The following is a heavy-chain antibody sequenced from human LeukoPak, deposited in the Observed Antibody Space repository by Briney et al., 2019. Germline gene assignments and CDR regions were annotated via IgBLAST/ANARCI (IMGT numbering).Heavy chain of an antibody. Sequence: KSSETLSLICTVSGGSFSGYYCTWIRQPPGKGLEWIGEINHSGSANYNPSLKSRVTISLDTSKNQFSLKLSSVTAADTAVYYCARGQGTVTTHWGQGTLVTVSS. D-gene: IGHD4-17*01. V-gene: IGHV4-34*01. J-gene: IGHJ4*02. CDR3: ARGQGTVTTH. CDR1: GGSFSGYY. CDR2: INHSGSA.